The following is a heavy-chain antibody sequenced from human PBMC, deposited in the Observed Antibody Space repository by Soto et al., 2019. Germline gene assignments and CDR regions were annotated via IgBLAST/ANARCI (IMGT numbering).Heavy chain of an antibody. Sequence: XSVKVSCKSSVYTFISHSITWVRQAPGQGLEWMGRISAYNGNTNYAQKLQGRVTMTTDTSTRTAYMELRSLRSDDTAVYYCARGAFCGGAPGCRDMDVWGQGTTVTASS. D-gene: IGHD2-21*01. CDR1: VYTFISHS. CDR2: ISAYNGNT. V-gene: IGHV1-18*01. CDR3: ARGAFCGGAPGCRDMDV. J-gene: IGHJ6*02.